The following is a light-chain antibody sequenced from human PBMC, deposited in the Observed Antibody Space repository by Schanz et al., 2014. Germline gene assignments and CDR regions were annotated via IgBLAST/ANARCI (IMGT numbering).Light chain of an antibody. CDR2: GAS. CDR3: HQRANWPRT. V-gene: IGKV3D-20*02. J-gene: IGKJ2*01. CDR1: QSVSSSY. Sequence: EIVLTQSPGTLSLSPGERATLSCRASQSVSSSYLAWYQQKPGQAPRLLIYGASTRATGIPARFSGSGSGTDFTLTISSLEPEDFAVYYCHQRANWPRTFGQGTKLEIK.